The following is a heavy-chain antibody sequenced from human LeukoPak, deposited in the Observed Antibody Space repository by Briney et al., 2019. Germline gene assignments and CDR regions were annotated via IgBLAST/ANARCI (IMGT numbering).Heavy chain of an antibody. J-gene: IGHJ4*02. CDR3: ARDLTGGGNTVAPV. Sequence: RSGGSLRLSCVTSGFTLIDYWMDWFRQAPGKGLEWVANVKHDGSDKYYVDSVKGRFDISRDNVKNSLYLQINSLRVEDTSVCYCARDLTGGGNTVAPVWGQGTLVTVSS. D-gene: IGHD5-12*01. V-gene: IGHV3-7*01. CDR2: VKHDGSDK. CDR1: GFTLIDYW.